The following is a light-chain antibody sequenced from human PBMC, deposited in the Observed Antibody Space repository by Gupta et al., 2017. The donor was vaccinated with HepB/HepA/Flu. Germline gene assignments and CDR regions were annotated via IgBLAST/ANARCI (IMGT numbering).Light chain of an antibody. CDR2: DVS. CDR1: RSDVGGYNY. V-gene: IGLV2-14*03. Sequence: QSALTQPASVSGPPGQSSTLSCPGTRSDVGGYNYVPWYQQHPGKAPKLMIYDVSNRPSGVSNRFSGSKSGNTASLTISGLQAEDEADYYCSSYTSSSTRPVVFGGGTKLTVL. CDR3: SSYTSSSTRPVV. J-gene: IGLJ2*01.